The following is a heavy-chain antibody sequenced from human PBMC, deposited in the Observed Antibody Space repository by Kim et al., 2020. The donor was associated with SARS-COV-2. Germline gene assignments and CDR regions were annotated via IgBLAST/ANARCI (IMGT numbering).Heavy chain of an antibody. Sequence: SETLSLTCTVSGGSISSGSYYWSWIRQPAGKGLEWIGRIYTSGSTNYNPSLKSRVTISVDTSKNQFSLKLSSVTAADTAVYYCASASMTTYYDILTGWTDAFDIWGQGTMVTVSS. D-gene: IGHD3-9*01. J-gene: IGHJ3*02. CDR2: IYTSGST. CDR3: ASASMTTYYDILTGWTDAFDI. CDR1: GGSISSGSYY. V-gene: IGHV4-61*02.